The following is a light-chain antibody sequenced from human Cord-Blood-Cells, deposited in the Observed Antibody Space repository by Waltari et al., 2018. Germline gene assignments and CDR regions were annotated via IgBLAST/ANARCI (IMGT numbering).Light chain of an antibody. Sequence: QSALTQPASLSGSPGQSITISCTGPSSDVGGHNYVSWYQQHPGKAPKLMIYDVSNRASGVSNRFAGSKSGNTASLTISGIQAEDEADYYCSSYTSSRTVVFGGGTKLTVL. CDR3: SSYTSSRTVV. J-gene: IGLJ2*01. CDR1: SSDVGGHNY. V-gene: IGLV2-14*01. CDR2: DVS.